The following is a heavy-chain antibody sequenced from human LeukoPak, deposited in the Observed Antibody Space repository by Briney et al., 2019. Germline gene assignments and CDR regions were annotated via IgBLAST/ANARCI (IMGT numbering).Heavy chain of an antibody. Sequence: SETLSLTCTVSGYSISSGYYWGWIRQPPGKGLEGIGYIYYSGSTNYNPSLKSRVTISVDTSKNQFSLKLSSVTAADTAVYYCARSSGYDYFGYYYYYMDVWGKGTTVTVSS. CDR1: GYSISSGYY. D-gene: IGHD5-12*01. J-gene: IGHJ6*03. CDR2: IYYSGST. CDR3: ARSSGYDYFGYYYYYMDV. V-gene: IGHV4-61*01.